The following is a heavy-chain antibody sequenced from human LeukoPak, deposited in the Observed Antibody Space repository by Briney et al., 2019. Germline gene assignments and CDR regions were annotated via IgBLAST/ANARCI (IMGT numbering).Heavy chain of an antibody. CDR1: GFHFQNYA. V-gene: IGHV3-30*04. CDR2: ISYDVNNE. D-gene: IGHD1-14*01. J-gene: IGHJ4*02. Sequence: PGESLRLSCAASGFHFQNYALHWVRQAPGKGLEWVAVISYDVNNENYADSVKGRFTISRDNTKNTLYLQLNSLRVEDTAVYYCARNQRRLDYWGQGTLVTVSS. CDR3: ARNQRRLDY.